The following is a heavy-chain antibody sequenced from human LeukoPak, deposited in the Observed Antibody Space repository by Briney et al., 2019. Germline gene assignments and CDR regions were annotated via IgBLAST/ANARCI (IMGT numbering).Heavy chain of an antibody. CDR3: AVLGGYDFWSGYYSSRDILTADY. CDR1: GFPFSSYA. CDR2: ISGSGGST. D-gene: IGHD3-3*01. V-gene: IGHV3-23*01. J-gene: IGHJ4*02. Sequence: GSLRLSCAASGFPFSSYAMSWVRQAPGKGLEWVSVISGSGGSTYYADSVKGRFTISRDNSKNTVYLQMNSLRAEDTAVYYCAVLGGYDFWSGYYSSRDILTADYWGQGTLVTVSS.